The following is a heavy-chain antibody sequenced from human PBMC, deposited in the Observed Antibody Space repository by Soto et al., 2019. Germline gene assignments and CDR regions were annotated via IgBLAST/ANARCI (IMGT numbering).Heavy chain of an antibody. CDR1: GGTFSSYA. D-gene: IGHD2-2*02. CDR2: IIPIFGTA. V-gene: IGHV1-69*13. J-gene: IGHJ5*02. Sequence: SVKVSCKASGGTFSSYAISWVRQAPGQGLEWMGGIIPIFGTANYAQKFQGRVTITADESTSTAYMELSSLRSEDTAVYYCARSRYCSSTSCYIGWFDPWGQGTLVTVYS. CDR3: ARSRYCSSTSCYIGWFDP.